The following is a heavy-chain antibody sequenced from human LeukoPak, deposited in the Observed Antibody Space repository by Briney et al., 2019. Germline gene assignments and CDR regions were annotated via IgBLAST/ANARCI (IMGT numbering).Heavy chain of an antibody. V-gene: IGHV3-21*01. CDR1: GFTFSSYS. J-gene: IGHJ4*02. CDR3: ASIINVGATRYYFDY. CDR2: ISSSGTYK. Sequence: KTGGSLRLSCAVSGFTFSSYSMSWVRQAPGKGLEWVSSISSSGTYKYYADSVKGRFTISRDNAKNSLYLQMNSLRAEDTAVYYCASIINVGATRYYFDYWGQGTLVTVSS. D-gene: IGHD1-26*01.